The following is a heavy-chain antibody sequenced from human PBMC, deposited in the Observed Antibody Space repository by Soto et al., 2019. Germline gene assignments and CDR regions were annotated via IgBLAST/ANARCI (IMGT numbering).Heavy chain of an antibody. CDR1: GGSFSGYY. J-gene: IGHJ5*02. V-gene: IGHV4-34*01. Sequence: SETLSLTCAVYGGSFSGYYWSWIRQPPGKGLESIGEINHSGSTNYNPSLKSRVTISVDTSKNQFSLKLSSVTAADTAVYYCGRGSMVRGVSFDPWGQGTLVTVSS. D-gene: IGHD3-10*01. CDR2: INHSGST. CDR3: GRGSMVRGVSFDP.